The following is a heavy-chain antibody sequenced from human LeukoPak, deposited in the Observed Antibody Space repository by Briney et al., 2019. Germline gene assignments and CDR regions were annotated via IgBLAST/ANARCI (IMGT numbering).Heavy chain of an antibody. D-gene: IGHD4-17*01. Sequence: GAAVKVSRKPSVYTLTSYGISSVRQAPRQGLEQMGWISAYNGNTKYAQKLQGRVTMTTDTSTSTAYMELRSLRSDDTAVYYCARTPNYGDLYYFDYWGQGTLVTVSS. CDR3: ARTPNYGDLYYFDY. CDR1: VYTLTSYG. V-gene: IGHV1-18*01. CDR2: ISAYNGNT. J-gene: IGHJ4*02.